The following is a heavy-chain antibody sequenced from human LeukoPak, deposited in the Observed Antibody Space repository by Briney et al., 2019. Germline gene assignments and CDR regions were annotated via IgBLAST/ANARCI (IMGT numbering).Heavy chain of an antibody. D-gene: IGHD5-12*01. CDR3: ARAGWLRSENWFDP. CDR1: GGSISSYY. V-gene: IGHV4-59*01. J-gene: IGHJ5*02. Sequence: SETLSLTCTVSGGSISSYYWSWIRQPPGKGPEWIGYIYYSGSTNYNPSLKSRVTISVDTSKNQFSLKLSSVTAADTAVYYCARAGWLRSENWFDPWGQGTLVTVSS. CDR2: IYYSGST.